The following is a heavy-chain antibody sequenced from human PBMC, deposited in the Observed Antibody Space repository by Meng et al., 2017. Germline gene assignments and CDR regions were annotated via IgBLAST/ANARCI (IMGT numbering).Heavy chain of an antibody. Sequence: QVQLQESGPGLVKPWGTLSLTCVVSGGSISSVDWWGWVRQPPGKGLEWIGEIYHGGNTNYNPSLKSRVTISIDKSKNQFSLKLSSVTAADTAVYYCASWIYSCGWQWGQGTLVTVSS. D-gene: IGHD6-19*01. CDR1: GGSISSVDW. J-gene: IGHJ4*02. CDR3: ASWIYSCGWQ. V-gene: IGHV4/OR15-8*02. CDR2: IYHGGNT.